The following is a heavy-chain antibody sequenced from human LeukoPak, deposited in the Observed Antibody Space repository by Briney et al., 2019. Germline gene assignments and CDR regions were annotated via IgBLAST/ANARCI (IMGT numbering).Heavy chain of an antibody. J-gene: IGHJ6*02. CDR1: GFTFSSYW. D-gene: IGHD5-12*01. CDR2: INSDGSST. CDR3: ARGGYSGYDFFDYYGMNV. V-gene: IGHV3-74*01. Sequence: GGSLRLSCAASGFTFSSYWMHWVRQAPGKGLGWVSRINSDGSSTSYADSVKGRFTISRDNAKNTLYLQMNSLRAEDTAVYYCARGGYSGYDFFDYYGMNVWGQGTTVTVSS.